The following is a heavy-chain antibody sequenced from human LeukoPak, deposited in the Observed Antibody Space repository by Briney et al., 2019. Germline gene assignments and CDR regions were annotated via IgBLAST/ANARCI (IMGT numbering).Heavy chain of an antibody. CDR2: INSGGNSI. CDR1: GFTFSSYS. Sequence: PGGSLRLSCAPSGFTFSSYSMNWVRQAPGKGLAWVSSINSGGNSIYYADSVKGRFTISRDNAKNSLYLQMNSLRAEDTAVYYCARVGSFYYDSSGYGFFDYWGQGTLVTVSS. J-gene: IGHJ4*02. V-gene: IGHV3-21*01. CDR3: ARVGSFYYDSSGYGFFDY. D-gene: IGHD3-22*01.